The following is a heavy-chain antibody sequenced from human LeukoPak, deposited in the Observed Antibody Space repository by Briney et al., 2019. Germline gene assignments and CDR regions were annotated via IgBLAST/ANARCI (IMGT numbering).Heavy chain of an antibody. Sequence: SETLSLTSAVYGGSFSGYYWSWIRQPPGKGLEWIGEINHSGSTNYNPSLKSRVTISVDTSKNQFSLKLSSVTAADTAVYYCASGYSYGSVTGYWGQGTLVTVSS. J-gene: IGHJ4*02. CDR1: GGSFSGYY. V-gene: IGHV4-34*01. D-gene: IGHD5-18*01. CDR2: INHSGST. CDR3: ASGYSYGSVTGY.